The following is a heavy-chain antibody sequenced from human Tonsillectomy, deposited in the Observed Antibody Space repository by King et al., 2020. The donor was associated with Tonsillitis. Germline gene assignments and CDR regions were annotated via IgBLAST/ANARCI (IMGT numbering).Heavy chain of an antibody. Sequence: EVQLVESGGGLVQPGGSLRLSCAASGFTFSVYSMNWVRQAPGKGLEWVSYISSRSSTIYYADSVKGRFTISRDNAKNSLYLQMNSLRAEDTAVYFCAGEGPHDFWSPFDAFHFWGQGTVVTVSS. CDR3: AGEGPHDFWSPFDAFHF. J-gene: IGHJ3*01. D-gene: IGHD3-3*01. V-gene: IGHV3-48*04. CDR2: ISSRSSTI. CDR1: GFTFSVYS.